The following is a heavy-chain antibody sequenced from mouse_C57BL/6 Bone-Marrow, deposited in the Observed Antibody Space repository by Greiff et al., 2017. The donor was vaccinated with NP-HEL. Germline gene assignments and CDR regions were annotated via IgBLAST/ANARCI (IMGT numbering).Heavy chain of an antibody. CDR2: IDPSDSYT. Sequence: QVQLQQPGAELVRPGTSVKLSCKASGYTFTSYWMHWVKQRPGQGLEWIGVIDPSDSYTNYNQKFKGKATLTVDTSSSTAYMQLSSLTSEDSAVYYCARQGYYGGFAYWGQGTLVTVSA. CDR3: ARQGYYGGFAY. CDR1: GYTFTSYW. J-gene: IGHJ3*01. D-gene: IGHD1-1*01. V-gene: IGHV1-59*01.